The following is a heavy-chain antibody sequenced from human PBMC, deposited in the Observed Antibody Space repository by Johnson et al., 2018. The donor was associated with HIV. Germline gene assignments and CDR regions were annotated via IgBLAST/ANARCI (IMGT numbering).Heavy chain of an antibody. J-gene: IGHJ3*02. CDR3: ARENWGAFDI. V-gene: IGHV3-13*01. CDR2: IGTAGDT. CDR1: EFAFSSYD. Sequence: VQLVESGGGLVQTGGSLRLSCAASEFAFSSYDMHWVRQAPGKGLEWVSSIGTAGDTSYSGSVKGRFTISRENARNSLYLQMNSLRAGDTAVYYCARENWGAFDIWGRGTMVTVSS. D-gene: IGHD7-27*01.